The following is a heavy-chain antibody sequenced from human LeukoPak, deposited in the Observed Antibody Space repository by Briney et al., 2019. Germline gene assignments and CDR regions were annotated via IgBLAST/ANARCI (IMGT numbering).Heavy chain of an antibody. J-gene: IGHJ4*02. CDR2: ISNAGSVI. CDR3: ARGSRPYYYDAGGYY. Sequence: GGSLRLSCEGSEFTFSDYHMYWIRQTPGKGLEWISYISNAGSVIKYADSVQGRFTISRDNAKESVHLQMDSLRVEDTAVYYCARGSRPYYYDAGGYYWGQGTLVTVSS. V-gene: IGHV3-11*04. CDR1: EFTFSDYH. D-gene: IGHD3-22*01.